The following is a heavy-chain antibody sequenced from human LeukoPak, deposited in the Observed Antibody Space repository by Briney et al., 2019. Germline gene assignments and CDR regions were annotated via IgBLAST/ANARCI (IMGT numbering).Heavy chain of an antibody. J-gene: IGHJ3*02. CDR1: GYTFTSYA. V-gene: IGHV1-3*01. CDR2: INAGNGNT. CDR3: ARELVPHDAFDI. Sequence: ASVKVSCKASGYTFTSYAMHWVRQAPGQRLEWMGWINAGNGNTKYSQKFQGRVTITRDTSASTAYMELSSLRSEDTAVYYCARELVPHDAFDIWGQGTMVTVSS.